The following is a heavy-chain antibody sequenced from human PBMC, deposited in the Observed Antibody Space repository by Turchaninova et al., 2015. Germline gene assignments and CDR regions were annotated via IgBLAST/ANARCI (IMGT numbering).Heavy chain of an antibody. D-gene: IGHD3-3*01. CDR1: EYTFTTYE. Sequence: QVQLVQSGAEVKKPGASLKVSCQASEYTFTTYEINWVRQATGQGLEWMGWMNPNSGNTGYAQKFQDRLTMTRNTSISTAYMELSSLRSEDTAVYYCARDYYDFWSGKGWFDPWGQGTLVTVSS. V-gene: IGHV1-8*01. CDR3: ARDYYDFWSGKGWFDP. CDR2: MNPNSGNT. J-gene: IGHJ5*02.